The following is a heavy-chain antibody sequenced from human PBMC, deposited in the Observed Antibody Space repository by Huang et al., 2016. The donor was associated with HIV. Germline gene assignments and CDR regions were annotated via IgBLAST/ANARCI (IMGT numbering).Heavy chain of an antibody. CDR1: GGSINTGRYY. CDR2: LYDTGKM. D-gene: IGHD3-3*01. J-gene: IGHJ2*01. CDR3: ARNHDFWRGRMFAISYFDV. V-gene: IGHV4-39*01. Sequence: QMRFQESGPGLVKPSGTLSLTCNVSGGSINTGRYYWGWSRQPPGKGLEWVGSLYDTGKMNEGPSLKGRLTMSADTSKNQFSLNLSSVTAADTAIYYCARNHDFWRGRMFAISYFDVWGRGTLVTVAS.